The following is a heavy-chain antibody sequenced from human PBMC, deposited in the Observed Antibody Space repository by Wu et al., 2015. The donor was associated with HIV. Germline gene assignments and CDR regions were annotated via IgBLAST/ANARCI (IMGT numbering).Heavy chain of an antibody. CDR1: GNTFTGYY. CDR2: INPKSGGT. J-gene: IGHJ2*01. CDR3: TRDAHYHDSSGYYDYWYFDL. D-gene: IGHD3-22*01. Sequence: QVQLVQSGAEVKKPGSSVKVSCQASGNTFTGYYMHWVRQAPGQGLEWMGWINPKSGGTNYAQKFQGRVTMTRDTSISTAYMELIRLRSDDTAVYYCTRDAHYHDSSGYYDYWYFDLWGRGTLVTVSS. V-gene: IGHV1-2*02.